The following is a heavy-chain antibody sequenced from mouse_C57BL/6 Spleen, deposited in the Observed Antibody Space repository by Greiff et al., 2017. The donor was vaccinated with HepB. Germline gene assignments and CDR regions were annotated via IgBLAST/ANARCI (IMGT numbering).Heavy chain of an antibody. CDR3: ARSSYYYGSSYPPFDY. J-gene: IGHJ2*01. Sequence: VQLKQSGPELVKPGASVKIPCKASGYTFTDYNMDWVKQSHGKSLEWIGDINPNNGGTIYNQKFKGKATLTVDKSSSTAYMELRSLTSEDTAVYYCARSSYYYGSSYPPFDYWGQGTTLTVSS. D-gene: IGHD1-1*01. CDR2: INPNNGGT. V-gene: IGHV1-18*01. CDR1: GYTFTDYN.